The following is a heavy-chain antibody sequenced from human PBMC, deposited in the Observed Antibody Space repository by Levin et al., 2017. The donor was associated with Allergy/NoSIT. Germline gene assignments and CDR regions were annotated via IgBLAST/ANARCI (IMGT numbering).Heavy chain of an antibody. CDR3: VKFGWLSVGDY. D-gene: IGHD3-22*01. Sequence: PGGSLRLSCSASGFIFSRDALYWVRQAPGKGLEYVSAINTGGDNTQYADSVKGRFTISRDNSRNMLYLQMSSLRVEDTAVYYCVKFGWLSVGDYWGQGTLVTVSS. V-gene: IGHV3-64D*06. CDR2: INTGGDNT. J-gene: IGHJ4*02. CDR1: GFIFSRDA.